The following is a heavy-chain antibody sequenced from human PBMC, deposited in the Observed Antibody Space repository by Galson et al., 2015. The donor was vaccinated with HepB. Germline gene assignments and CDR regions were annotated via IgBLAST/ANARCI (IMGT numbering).Heavy chain of an antibody. CDR2: ISWNSGSI. D-gene: IGHD2-21*01. J-gene: IGHJ3*02. Sequence: SLRLSCAASGFTFDDYAMHWVRQAPGKGLEWVSGISWNSGSIGYADSVKGRFTISRDNAKNSLYLQMNSLRAEDTALYYCAKDIIAYVPHPDAFDIWGQGTMVTVSS. CDR1: GFTFDDYA. V-gene: IGHV3-9*01. CDR3: AKDIIAYVPHPDAFDI.